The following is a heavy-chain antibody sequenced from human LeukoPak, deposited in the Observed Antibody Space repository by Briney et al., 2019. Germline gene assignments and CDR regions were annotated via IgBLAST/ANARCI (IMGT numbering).Heavy chain of an antibody. Sequence: ASVTVSCKASGYTFTGYYIHWVRQAPGQGLEWMGWINPNSGGTNYAQNFQGRVTMPRDTSITTAYMELSGLRSDDTAIYYCARGKLAAPGRTGYNWFDPWGQGTLVTVSS. CDR1: GYTFTGYY. D-gene: IGHD6-13*01. J-gene: IGHJ5*02. CDR3: ARGKLAAPGRTGYNWFDP. V-gene: IGHV1-2*02. CDR2: INPNSGGT.